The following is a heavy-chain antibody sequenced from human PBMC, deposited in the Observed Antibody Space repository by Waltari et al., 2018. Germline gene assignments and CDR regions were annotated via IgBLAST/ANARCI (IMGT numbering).Heavy chain of an antibody. Sequence: QVQLVQSGGEVKTPGASVKVSCKASGYTFANYGISWVRQAPGQGLGWLGWTNAYNGLTKYAQTVQDRATMTTDAAASTAYMELRSLRSDDTAMYYCARTYYYDSRDFDYWGQGSLVTVSS. V-gene: IGHV1-18*04. CDR2: TNAYNGLT. CDR1: GYTFANYG. J-gene: IGHJ4*02. CDR3: ARTYYYDSRDFDY. D-gene: IGHD3-22*01.